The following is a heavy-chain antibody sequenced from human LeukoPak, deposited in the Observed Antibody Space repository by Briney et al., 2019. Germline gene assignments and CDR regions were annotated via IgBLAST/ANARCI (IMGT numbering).Heavy chain of an antibody. CDR1: GFTFSNYA. D-gene: IGHD1-14*01. J-gene: IGHJ4*02. CDR2: ISPIGSRT. CDR3: AKASTVLKPIDS. Sequence: GGSLRLSCAASGFTFSNYAMNWVRQAPGKGLEWVSAISPIGSRTYYADSVKGRFTISRDNSKNTLYLQMNSLRAGDTAIYYCAKASTVLKPIDSWGQGTLVTVSS. V-gene: IGHV3-23*01.